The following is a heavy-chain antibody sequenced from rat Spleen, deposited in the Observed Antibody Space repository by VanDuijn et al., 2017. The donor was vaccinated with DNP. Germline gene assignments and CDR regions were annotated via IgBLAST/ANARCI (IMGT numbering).Heavy chain of an antibody. D-gene: IGHD1-10*01. CDR3: TTDNNYYFDY. J-gene: IGHJ2*01. CDR1: GFTFSDYS. Sequence: EVQLVESGGGLVQPGRSMKLSCAVSGFTFSDYSMAWVLQAPTKGLEWVASISPDGHITYYEDSVKGRFTISRDNGKSTLYLQMESLRSEDTATYYCTTDNNYYFDYWGQGVMVTVSS. CDR2: ISPDGHIT. V-gene: IGHV5-20*01.